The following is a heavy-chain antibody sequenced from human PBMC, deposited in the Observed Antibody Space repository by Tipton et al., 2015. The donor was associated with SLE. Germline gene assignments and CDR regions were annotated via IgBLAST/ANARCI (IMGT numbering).Heavy chain of an antibody. CDR1: GYTFTGYY. D-gene: IGHD3-3*01. V-gene: IGHV1-2*06. CDR3: ARDRGTYYNFWSGYYNFDY. Sequence: QSGAEVKKPGASVKVSCKASGYTFTGYYMHWVRQAPGQGLEWMGRINPNSGGTNYAQKFQGRVTMTRDTSISTAYMELSRLRSDDTAVYYCARDRGTYYNFWSGYYNFDYWGQGTLVTVSS. J-gene: IGHJ4*02. CDR2: INPNSGGT.